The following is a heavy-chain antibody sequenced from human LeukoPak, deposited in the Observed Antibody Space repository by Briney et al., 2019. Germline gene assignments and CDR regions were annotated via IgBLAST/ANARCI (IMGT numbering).Heavy chain of an antibody. CDR1: GFTFSSYW. V-gene: IGHV3-7*03. CDR2: IKQDGSEK. J-gene: IGHJ4*02. D-gene: IGHD3-3*01. Sequence: GGSLRLSCAASGFTFSSYWMNWVRQAPGKGLEWVANIKQDGSEKYYVDSVKGRFTISRDNAKNSLYLQMNSLRAEDTAVYYCAKGLLYDFWGIFDYWGQGTLVTVSS. CDR3: AKGLLYDFWGIFDY.